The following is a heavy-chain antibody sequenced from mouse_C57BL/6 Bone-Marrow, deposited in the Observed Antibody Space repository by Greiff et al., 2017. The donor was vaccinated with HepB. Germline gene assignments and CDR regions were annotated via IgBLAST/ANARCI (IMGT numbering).Heavy chain of an antibody. V-gene: IGHV5-4*01. Sequence: EVQLVESGGGLVKPGGSLKLSCAASGFTFSSYAMSWVRQTPEKRLEWVATISDGGSYTYYPDNVKGRFTISRDNAKNNLYLQMSHLKSEDTALYYCARAGPWFAYWGQGTLVTVSA. CDR2: ISDGGSYT. CDR1: GFTFSSYA. J-gene: IGHJ3*01. CDR3: ARAGPWFAY.